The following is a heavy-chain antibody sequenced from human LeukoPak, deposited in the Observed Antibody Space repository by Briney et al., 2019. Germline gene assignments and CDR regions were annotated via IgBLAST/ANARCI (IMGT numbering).Heavy chain of an antibody. CDR2: INPSGGNT. CDR1: GYTFTSYY. D-gene: IGHD5-18*01. J-gene: IGHJ6*03. Sequence: EASVKVSCTASGYTFTSYYMHWVRQAPGQGLEWMGIINPSGGNTSYAQKVQGRVTMTRDMSTSTVYMELSSLRSEDTAVYYCARGGYSYYYYYYMDVWGKGTTVTVSS. CDR3: ARGGYSYYYYYYMDV. V-gene: IGHV1-46*01.